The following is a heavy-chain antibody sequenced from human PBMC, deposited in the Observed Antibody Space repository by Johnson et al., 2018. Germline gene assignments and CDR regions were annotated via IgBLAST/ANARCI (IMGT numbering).Heavy chain of an antibody. CDR1: GFTFSSYA. J-gene: IGHJ6*03. CDR3: ATGQQLNYRDV. D-gene: IGHD6-13*01. Sequence: QVQLVQSGGGVVQPGRSLRLSCAASGFTFSSYAMHWVRQAPGKGLEWVAVISYDGSNKYYADYVKGRFTISRDNSKNTLYLQMNSLIAEDTAVYYCATGQQLNYRDVWGKGTTVTVSS. V-gene: IGHV3-30-3*01. CDR2: ISYDGSNK.